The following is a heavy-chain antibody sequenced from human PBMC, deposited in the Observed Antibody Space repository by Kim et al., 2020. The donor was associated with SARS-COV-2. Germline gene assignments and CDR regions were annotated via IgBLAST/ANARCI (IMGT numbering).Heavy chain of an antibody. J-gene: IGHJ5*02. CDR2: ISAYNGNT. CDR1: GYTFTSYG. Sequence: ASVKVSCKASGYTFTSYGISWVRQAPGQGLEWMGWISAYNGNTNYAQKLQGRVTMTTDTSTSTAYMELRSLRSDDTAVYYCARDGLSSTMVRGVIISGWFDPWGQGTLVTVSS. V-gene: IGHV1-18*01. CDR3: ARDGLSSTMVRGVIISGWFDP. D-gene: IGHD3-10*01.